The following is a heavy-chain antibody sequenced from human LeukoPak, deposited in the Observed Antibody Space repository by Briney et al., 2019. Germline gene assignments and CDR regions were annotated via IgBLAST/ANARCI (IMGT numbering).Heavy chain of an antibody. CDR2: IYHSGST. D-gene: IGHD3-22*01. CDR3: ARHGYLSAN. Sequence: SETLSLTCTVSGYSISSGYYWGWIRQPPGKGLEWIGSIYHSGSTYYNPSLKSRVTISVDTSKNQFSLKLSSVTAADTAVYYCARHGYLSANWGQGTLVTVSS. CDR1: GYSISSGYY. V-gene: IGHV4-38-2*02. J-gene: IGHJ4*02.